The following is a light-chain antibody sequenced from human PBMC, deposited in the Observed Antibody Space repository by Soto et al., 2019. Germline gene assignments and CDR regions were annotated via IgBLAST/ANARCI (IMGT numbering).Light chain of an antibody. V-gene: IGLV2-14*01. CDR1: SSDGGGYNY. Sequence: QSALTQPASVSGSPGQSITISCTGTSSDGGGYNYVSWYQQHPGKAPKLMIYEVSNRPSGGSNRFSGSTSGNTASLTISALHAEDEADYYCSSYTSSTPLVFGTGTKGTVL. CDR2: EVS. CDR3: SSYTSSTPLV. J-gene: IGLJ1*01.